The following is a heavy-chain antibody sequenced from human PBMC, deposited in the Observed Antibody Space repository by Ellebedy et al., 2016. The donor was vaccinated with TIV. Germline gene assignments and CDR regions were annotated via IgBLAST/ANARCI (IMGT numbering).Heavy chain of an antibody. CDR2: INNGGRTT. J-gene: IGHJ6*02. Sequence: PGGSLRLSCVASGFTFSGYAMSWVRQAPGKGLEWVSGINNGGRTTSYADSVKGRFTISRDNSRSTLYLQMNSLRAEDSVVYYCAKDMVFVDGKWEIDVWGQGTTVTVSS. CDR1: GFTFSGYA. V-gene: IGHV3-23*01. CDR3: AKDMVFVDGKWEIDV. D-gene: IGHD1-26*01.